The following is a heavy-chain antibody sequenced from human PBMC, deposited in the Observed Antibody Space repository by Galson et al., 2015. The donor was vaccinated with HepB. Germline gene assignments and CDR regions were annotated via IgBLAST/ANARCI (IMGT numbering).Heavy chain of an antibody. J-gene: IGHJ4*02. CDR3: AKDGVGWELPQLDY. Sequence: SLRLSCAASGFTFSIYAMSWVRQAPGKGLESVSAISCSGGHTYYADSVKGRFTISSDNSKNTLYLQMHSLRAEDTAGYYCAKDGVGWELPQLDYWGQGTLFTVSS. V-gene: IGHV3-23*01. CDR1: GFTFSIYA. CDR2: ISCSGGHT. D-gene: IGHD1-26*01.